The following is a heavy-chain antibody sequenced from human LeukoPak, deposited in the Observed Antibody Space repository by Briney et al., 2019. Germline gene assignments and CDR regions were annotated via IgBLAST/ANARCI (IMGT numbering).Heavy chain of an antibody. D-gene: IGHD1-1*01. CDR2: ITPIFGTA. CDR1: GGTFSSYA. J-gene: IGHJ3*02. V-gene: IGHV1-69*01. Sequence: SVKVSCKASGGTFSSYAISWVRQAPGQGLEWMGGITPIFGTANYAQKFQGRVTITADESTSTAYMELSSLRSEDTAVYYCARAPVQLERKSAFDIWGQGTMVTVSS. CDR3: ARAPVQLERKSAFDI.